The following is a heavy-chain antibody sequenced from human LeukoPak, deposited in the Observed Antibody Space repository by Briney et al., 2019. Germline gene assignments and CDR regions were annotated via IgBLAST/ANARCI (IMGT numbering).Heavy chain of an antibody. CDR3: ARHYGP. Sequence: SETLSLTCTVSGGSIGSGYYWGWIRQPPGKGLGWIGSIYDSGSTYYTPSLKSRFTISVDTSKNQFSLKLNSVTAADTAVYYCARHYGPWGQGTLVTVSS. V-gene: IGHV4-39*01. D-gene: IGHD3-10*01. CDR1: GGSIGSGYY. CDR2: IYDSGST. J-gene: IGHJ5*02.